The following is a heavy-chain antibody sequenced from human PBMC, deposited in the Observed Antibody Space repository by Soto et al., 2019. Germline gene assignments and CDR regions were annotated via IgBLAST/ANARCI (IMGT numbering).Heavy chain of an antibody. Sequence: QVQLVQSGAEVKKPGSSVKVSCKASGGTFSTDSISWVRQAPGQGLEWMGGIIPRFGTANNAQKFQGRVTITADESTSKAYMDLSSLNSEDNDVYFCATQHDGYYGMDAWGQGTMVTVAS. CDR2: IIPRFGTA. V-gene: IGHV1-69*12. D-gene: IGHD1-1*01. CDR1: GGTFSTDS. J-gene: IGHJ6*02. CDR3: ATQHDGYYGMDA.